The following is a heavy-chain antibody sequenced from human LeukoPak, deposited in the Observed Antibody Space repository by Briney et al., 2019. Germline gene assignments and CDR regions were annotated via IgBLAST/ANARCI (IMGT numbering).Heavy chain of an antibody. CDR1: GFTFSSYG. Sequence: GRSLRLSCAASGFTFSSYGIHWVRQAPGKGLEWVAVVSYDGSEKYYADSVKGRFTISRDNAKNSLYLQMNSLRAEDTAVYYCARSTSCYSTYYYYCYMDVWGKGTTVTVSS. V-gene: IGHV3-30*03. CDR2: VSYDGSEK. D-gene: IGHD2-2*02. J-gene: IGHJ6*03. CDR3: ARSTSCYSTYYYYCYMDV.